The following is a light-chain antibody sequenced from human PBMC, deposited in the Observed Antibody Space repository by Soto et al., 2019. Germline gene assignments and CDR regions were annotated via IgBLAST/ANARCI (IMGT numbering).Light chain of an antibody. J-gene: IGKJ1*01. Sequence: EVVLTQSPATLSLSPWERAALSCRASQNVRTFLDWYQQKPGQAPRLLIYGASNRATGIPARFSGSGSGTDFTLTISSLEPEDFAVYYCQQYNNWPPTFGQGTKVDIK. CDR2: GAS. CDR1: QNVRTF. V-gene: IGKV3-11*01. CDR3: QQYNNWPPT.